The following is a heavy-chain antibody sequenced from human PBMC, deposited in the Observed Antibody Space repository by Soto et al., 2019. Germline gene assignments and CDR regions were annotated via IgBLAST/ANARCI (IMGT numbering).Heavy chain of an antibody. D-gene: IGHD1-26*01. J-gene: IGHJ4*02. Sequence: SVKFSFKGSGYTFTVYYMHWVRQAPGQGLEWMGWINPNSGGTNYAQKFQGRVTMTRDTSISTSYMELSRLGSDDTAVYYCAREGSGSSPVGADYWGQGTLVTVS. CDR2: INPNSGGT. CDR3: AREGSGSSPVGADY. CDR1: GYTFTVYY. V-gene: IGHV1-2*02.